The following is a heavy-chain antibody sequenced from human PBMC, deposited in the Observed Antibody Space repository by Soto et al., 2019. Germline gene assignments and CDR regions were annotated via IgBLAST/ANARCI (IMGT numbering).Heavy chain of an antibody. CDR2: IYPDNSDT. J-gene: IGHJ3*02. V-gene: IGHV5-51*01. D-gene: IGHD3-9*01. Sequence: LGESLKISCKGSGYSFAGYWIAWVRQVPGKGLEWMGIIYPDNSDTRYSRSFQGQVTISADKSISTAYLQWSSLKASDTAMYYCARRRYFDWLLSADAFDIWGQGTMVTVSS. CDR3: ARRRYFDWLLSADAFDI. CDR1: GYSFAGYW.